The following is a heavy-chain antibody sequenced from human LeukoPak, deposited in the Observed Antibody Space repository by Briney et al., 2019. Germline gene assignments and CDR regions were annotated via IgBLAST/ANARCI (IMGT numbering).Heavy chain of an antibody. CDR3: ARAVKIRSIAARPRGWAIDY. V-gene: IGHV1-8*03. J-gene: IGHJ4*02. Sequence: ASVKVSCKASGYTFTSYDINWVRQATGQGLEWMGWMNPNSGNTGYAQKFQGRVTITRNTSISTAYMELSSLRSEDTAVYYCARAVKIRSIAARPRGWAIDYWGQGTLVTVSS. D-gene: IGHD6-6*01. CDR2: MNPNSGNT. CDR1: GYTFTSYD.